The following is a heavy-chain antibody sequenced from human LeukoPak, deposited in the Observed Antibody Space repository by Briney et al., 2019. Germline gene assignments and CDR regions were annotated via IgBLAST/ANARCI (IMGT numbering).Heavy chain of an antibody. CDR2: IKQDGSEK. CDR3: AKTYDSSGYTFDY. D-gene: IGHD3-22*01. V-gene: IGHV3-7*03. J-gene: IGHJ4*02. Sequence: PGGSLRLSCAASGFTFSSYWMSWVRQAPGKGLEWVANIKQDGSEKYYVDSVKGRFTISRDNAKNSLYLQMNSPRAEDTAVYYCAKTYDSSGYTFDYWGQGTLVTVSS. CDR1: GFTFSSYW.